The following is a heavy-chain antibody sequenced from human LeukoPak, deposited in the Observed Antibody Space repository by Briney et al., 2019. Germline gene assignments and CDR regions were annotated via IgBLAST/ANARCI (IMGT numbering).Heavy chain of an antibody. D-gene: IGHD3-10*01. Sequence: PGRSLRLSCAASGFTFSSYAMHWVRQAPGKGLEWVAVISDDGSNKYYADSVKGRFTISRDNSKNTLYLQMNSLRAEDTAVYYCATYGSGSHKSQPFDYWGQGTLVTVSS. J-gene: IGHJ4*02. V-gene: IGHV3-30*04. CDR1: GFTFSSYA. CDR3: ATYGSGSHKSQPFDY. CDR2: ISDDGSNK.